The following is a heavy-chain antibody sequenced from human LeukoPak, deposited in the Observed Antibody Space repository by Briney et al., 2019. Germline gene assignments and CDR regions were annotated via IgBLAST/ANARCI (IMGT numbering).Heavy chain of an antibody. J-gene: IGHJ4*02. V-gene: IGHV4-61*02. CDR2: IYTSGST. D-gene: IGHD3-3*01. CDR1: GGSIRSGSYY. CDR3: ATSNYDFWSGYYSS. Sequence: PSETLSLTCTVSGGSIRSGSYYWSWIRQPAGKGLEWIGRIYTSGSTNYNPSLKSRVTISVDTSKNQFSLKLSSVTAADTAVYYCATSNYDFWSGYYSSWGQGTLVTVSS.